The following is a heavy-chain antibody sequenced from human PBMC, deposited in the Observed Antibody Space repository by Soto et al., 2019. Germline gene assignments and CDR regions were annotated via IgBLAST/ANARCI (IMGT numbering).Heavy chain of an antibody. CDR3: ARVTSMVRGVIDNGFDP. CDR1: GGTFSSYA. D-gene: IGHD3-10*01. CDR2: IIPMYGPA. Sequence: QVPLVQSGAEVKKPGSSVTVSCKASGGTFSSYAIHWVRQAPGQELEWMGGIIPMYGPAKYAQRFQGRVTITADESTTTVYMELTSLTSQDTAVYYCARVTSMVRGVIDNGFDPWGHGTLVTVSS. V-gene: IGHV1-69*01. J-gene: IGHJ5*02.